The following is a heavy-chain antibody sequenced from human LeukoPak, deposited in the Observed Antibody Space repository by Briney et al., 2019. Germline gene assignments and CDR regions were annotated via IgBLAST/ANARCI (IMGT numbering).Heavy chain of an antibody. Sequence: ASVKVSCKASGYTFTSYGISWVRQAPGRGLEWMGWISAYNGNTNYAQKLQGRVTMTTDTSTSTAYMELRSLRSDDTAVYYCARLLVTTGGREYYYYGMDVWGQGTTVTVSS. CDR1: GYTFTSYG. D-gene: IGHD4-17*01. V-gene: IGHV1-18*01. CDR2: ISAYNGNT. J-gene: IGHJ6*02. CDR3: ARLLVTTGGREYYYYGMDV.